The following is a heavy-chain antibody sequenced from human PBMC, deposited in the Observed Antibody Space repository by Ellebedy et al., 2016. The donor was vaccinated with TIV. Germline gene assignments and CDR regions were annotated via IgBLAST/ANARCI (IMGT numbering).Heavy chain of an antibody. CDR3: ARDPGGGGDFGDNWFDP. Sequence: GESLKISCEASGIIVSDYFMNWVRQAPGKGLEWVSVLYPDAKTNYTDSVNGRFIVSSDSSKNTLCLQMNSLTAEDTAVYYCARDPGGGGDFGDNWFDPWGQGTLVTVSS. V-gene: IGHV3-66*01. CDR1: GIIVSDYF. D-gene: IGHD2-21*01. J-gene: IGHJ5*02. CDR2: LYPDAKT.